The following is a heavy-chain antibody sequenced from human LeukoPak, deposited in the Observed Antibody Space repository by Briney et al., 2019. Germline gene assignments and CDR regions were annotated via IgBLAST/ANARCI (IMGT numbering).Heavy chain of an antibody. CDR1: GFTFSSYG. CDR3: AKFARSSSWYPGDYFDY. D-gene: IGHD6-13*01. Sequence: GGSLRLSCAASGFTFSSYGMHWVRQAPGKGLEWVAVISYDGSNKYYAGSVKGRFTISRDNSKNTLYLQMNSLRAEDTAVYYCAKFARSSSWYPGDYFDYWGQGTLVTVSS. CDR2: ISYDGSNK. V-gene: IGHV3-30*18. J-gene: IGHJ4*02.